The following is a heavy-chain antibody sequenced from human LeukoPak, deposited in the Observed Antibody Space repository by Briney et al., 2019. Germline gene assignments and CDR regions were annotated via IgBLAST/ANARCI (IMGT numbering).Heavy chain of an antibody. V-gene: IGHV3-23*01. J-gene: IGHJ4*02. Sequence: GGSLRLSCAASGFTFSSYAMSWVRQAPGKGLEWVSAITGSGGSTYYADSVKGRFTISRDNSNNTLYLQMNSLRAEDTAVYYCAKSPGMSVAGTHLGYWGQGTLVTVSS. CDR2: ITGSGGST. CDR3: AKSPGMSVAGTHLGY. CDR1: GFTFSSYA. D-gene: IGHD6-19*01.